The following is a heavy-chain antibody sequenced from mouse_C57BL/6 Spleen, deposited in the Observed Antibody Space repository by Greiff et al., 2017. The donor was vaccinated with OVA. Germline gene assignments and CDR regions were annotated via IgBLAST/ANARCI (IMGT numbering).Heavy chain of an antibody. Sequence: QVQLQQSGPELVKPGASVKISCKASGYAFSSSWMNWVKQRPGKGLEWIGRIYPGDGDTNYNGKFKGKATLTADKSSSTAYMQLSSLTSEDSAVYFCARMYDGYPYYAMDYWGQGTSVTVSS. V-gene: IGHV1-82*01. CDR2: IYPGDGDT. D-gene: IGHD2-3*01. J-gene: IGHJ4*01. CDR1: GYAFSSSW. CDR3: ARMYDGYPYYAMDY.